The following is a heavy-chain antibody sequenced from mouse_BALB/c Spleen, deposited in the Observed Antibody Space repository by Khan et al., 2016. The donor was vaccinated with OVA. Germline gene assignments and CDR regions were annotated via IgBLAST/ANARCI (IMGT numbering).Heavy chain of an antibody. CDR3: TRGGGGNRFAY. CDR2: ISTYYGDA. CDR1: GCTFTDFT. Sequence: QVQLKQSGAELVRPGVSVKISCKGSGCTFTDFTMHWVKQSHAMSLEWIGVISTYYGDATYNQKFKDKATMTVDKSSSTAYMELARLTSEDSAILYCTRGGGGNRFAYWGQGTLVTVSA. J-gene: IGHJ3*01. V-gene: IGHV1S137*01.